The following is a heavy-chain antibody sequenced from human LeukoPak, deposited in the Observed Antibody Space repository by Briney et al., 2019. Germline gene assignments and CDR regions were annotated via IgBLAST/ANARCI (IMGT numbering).Heavy chain of an antibody. CDR1: GGSISSGDYY. V-gene: IGHV4-30-4*08. CDR3: ARGGVKKYCSGGSCYPGPYYFDY. Sequence: SQTLSLTCTVSGGSISSGDYYWSWIRQPPGKGLEWIGYIYYSGSTYYNPSLKSRLTISVDTSKNQFSLKLSSVTAADTAVYYCARGGVKKYCSGGSCYPGPYYFDYWGQGTLVTVSS. J-gene: IGHJ4*02. D-gene: IGHD2-15*01. CDR2: IYYSGST.